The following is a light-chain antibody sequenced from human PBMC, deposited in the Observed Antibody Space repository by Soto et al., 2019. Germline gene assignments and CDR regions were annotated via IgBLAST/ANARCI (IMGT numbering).Light chain of an antibody. CDR1: SSDVGSYNY. Sequence: HSVLTQPASVSGSPGQSITISRTGTSSDVGSYNYVSWYQHHPGKAPKLVIYDVDDRPSGVSNRFSGSKSGNTASLTISGLQAEDEADYFCSSFTNSSPRGVFGAETKVTVL. CDR2: DVD. CDR3: SSFTNSSPRGV. J-gene: IGLJ1*01. V-gene: IGLV2-14*03.